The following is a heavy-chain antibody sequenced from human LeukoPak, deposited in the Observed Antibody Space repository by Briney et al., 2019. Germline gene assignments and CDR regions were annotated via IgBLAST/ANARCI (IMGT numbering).Heavy chain of an antibody. V-gene: IGHV1-8*01. CDR1: GYTFTSYD. CDR3: ARRSFSGSYPYYYYYYMDV. CDR2: MNPNSGNT. J-gene: IGHJ6*03. Sequence: ASVKVSCKASGYTFTSYDINWVRQATGQGLEWMGWMNPNSGNTGYAQKFQGRVTITRNTSISTAYMELSSLRSEDTAVYYCARRSFSGSYPYYYYYYMDVWDKGTTVTVSS. D-gene: IGHD1-26*01.